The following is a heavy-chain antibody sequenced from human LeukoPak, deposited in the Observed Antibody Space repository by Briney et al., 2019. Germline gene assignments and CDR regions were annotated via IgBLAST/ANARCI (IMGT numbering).Heavy chain of an antibody. CDR2: ISAYNGNT. CDR3: ARGDSSSWYARPFDY. V-gene: IGHV1-18*01. D-gene: IGHD6-13*01. J-gene: IGHJ4*02. Sequence: GASVKVSCKASGYTFTSYGISWVRQAPGQGLEWMGWISAYNGNTNYAQKLQGRVTMTTDTSTSTGYMELRSLRSDDTAVYYCARGDSSSWYARPFDYWGQGTLVTVSS. CDR1: GYTFTSYG.